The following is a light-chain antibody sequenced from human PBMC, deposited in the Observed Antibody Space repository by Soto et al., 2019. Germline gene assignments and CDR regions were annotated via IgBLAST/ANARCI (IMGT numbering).Light chain of an antibody. CDR2: SNY. Sequence: QSVLTQPPSASGTPGQRVTISCSASSGSLSVDWYQHLPGTAPKLLIYSNYQRPSGVPDRFSGSKSGTSASLVISGLQSEDDADYYCAGSDASLSGLHVFGTGTKVTVL. J-gene: IGLJ1*01. V-gene: IGLV1-44*01. CDR1: SGSLS. CDR3: AGSDASLSGLHV.